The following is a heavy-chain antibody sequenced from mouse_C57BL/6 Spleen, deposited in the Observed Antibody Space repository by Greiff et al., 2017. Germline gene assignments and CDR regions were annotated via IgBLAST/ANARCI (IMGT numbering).Heavy chain of an antibody. J-gene: IGHJ2*01. CDR3: ARDDSNLDY. V-gene: IGHV3-6*01. Sequence: ESGPGLVKPSQSLSLTCSVTGYSITSGYYWNWIRQFPGNKLEWMGYISYDGSNNYNPSLKNRISITRDTSKNQFFLKLNSVTTEDTATYYCARDDSNLDYWGQGTTLTVSS. CDR2: ISYDGSN. CDR1: GYSITSGYY. D-gene: IGHD2-5*01.